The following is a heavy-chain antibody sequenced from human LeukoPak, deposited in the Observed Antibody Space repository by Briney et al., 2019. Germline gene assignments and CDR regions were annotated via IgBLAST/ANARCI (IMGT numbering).Heavy chain of an antibody. D-gene: IGHD3-22*01. CDR2: IKSASDGGTT. Sequence: GGSLRLSCTASGFTFTNAWMTWVRQAPGKGLVWVGRIKSASDGGTTDYAAPVKGRFTISRDDSKNTLYLQMDSLNSEDSAVYYCTTEYYYDSSGSLFYFDYWGQGSLVTASS. CDR3: TTEYYYDSSGSLFYFDY. J-gene: IGHJ4*02. CDR1: GFTFTNAW. V-gene: IGHV3-15*01.